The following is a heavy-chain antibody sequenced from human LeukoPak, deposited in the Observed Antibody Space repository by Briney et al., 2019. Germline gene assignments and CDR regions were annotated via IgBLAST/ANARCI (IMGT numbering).Heavy chain of an antibody. CDR2: INPNSGGT. D-gene: IGHD6-13*01. Sequence: GASVKVSCKASGYTFTGYYMHWVRQAPGQGLEWMGWINPNSGGTNYAQKFQGRVTMTRDTSISTAYMELSRLRSDDTAVYYCARDRYHSSWYGAGNNWFDPWGQGTLVTVSS. CDR3: ARDRYHSSWYGAGNNWFDP. CDR1: GYTFTGYY. V-gene: IGHV1-2*02. J-gene: IGHJ5*02.